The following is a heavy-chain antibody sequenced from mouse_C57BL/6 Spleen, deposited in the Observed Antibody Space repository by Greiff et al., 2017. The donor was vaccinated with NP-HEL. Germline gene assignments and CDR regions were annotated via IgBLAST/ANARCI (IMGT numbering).Heavy chain of an antibody. D-gene: IGHD1-1*01. CDR1: GYTFTGYW. J-gene: IGHJ1*03. CDR3: ARGRYYGSQDFDV. Sequence: VQLQQSGAELMKPGASVKLSCKATGYTFTGYWIEWVKQRPGHGLEWIGEILPGSGSTNSNEKFKGKATFTADTSSNTAYMQLSSLTTGDSAIYYCARGRYYGSQDFDVWGTGTTVTVSS. V-gene: IGHV1-9*01. CDR2: ILPGSGST.